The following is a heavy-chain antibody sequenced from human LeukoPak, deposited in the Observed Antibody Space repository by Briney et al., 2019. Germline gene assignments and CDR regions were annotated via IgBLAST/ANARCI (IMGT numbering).Heavy chain of an antibody. CDR1: GYTFTSYG. J-gene: IGHJ5*02. Sequence: GASVKVSCKASGYTFTSYGISWVRQAPGQGLEWMGWISAYNGNTNYAQKLQGRVTMTTDTSTSTAYMELRSLRSDDTAVYYCAREVIITIFGKENWFDPWGQGTLVTVSS. V-gene: IGHV1-18*01. CDR2: ISAYNGNT. D-gene: IGHD3-3*01. CDR3: AREVIITIFGKENWFDP.